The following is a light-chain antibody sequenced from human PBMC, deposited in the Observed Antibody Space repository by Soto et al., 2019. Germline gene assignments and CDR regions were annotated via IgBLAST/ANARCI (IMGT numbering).Light chain of an antibody. CDR3: CSYAGHSAHWV. CDR2: EGS. CDR1: SSDIGSYNL. V-gene: IGLV2-23*01. J-gene: IGLJ3*02. Sequence: QSALTQPASVSGSPGQSITISCTGTSSDIGSYNLVSWYQRHPGRAPKLMVYEGSRRPSGVSNRFSGSKSGNTASLTISGLHAEDEADYFCCSYAGHSAHWVFGGGPKLTVL.